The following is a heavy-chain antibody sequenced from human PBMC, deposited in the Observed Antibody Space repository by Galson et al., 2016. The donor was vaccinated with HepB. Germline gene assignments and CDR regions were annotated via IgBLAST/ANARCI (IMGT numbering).Heavy chain of an antibody. Sequence: SETLSLTCAVSGGSISNNYWWSWVRQSPGNWLEWIGEIYQTGTANYNPPFTSRATISVDKSKNQISLRLNSVTAADTAVYYCTRGTLGTTASMAFDYWGQGTLVSVSS. CDR3: TRGTLGTTASMAFDY. J-gene: IGHJ4*02. D-gene: IGHD1-26*01. CDR2: IYQTGTA. V-gene: IGHV4-4*02. CDR1: GGSISNNYW.